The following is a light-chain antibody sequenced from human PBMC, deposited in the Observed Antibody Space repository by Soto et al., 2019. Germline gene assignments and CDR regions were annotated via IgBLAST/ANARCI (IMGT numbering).Light chain of an antibody. J-gene: IGLJ2*01. CDR3: SSYAGSNNFVV. CDR2: EVS. Sequence: QSALTQPPSASGSPGQSVTISCTGTSSDVGGYNYVSWYQQHSGKAPNLMIYEVSKRPAGVPDRFSGSKSGNTASLTVSGLQAGDEADYYCSSYAGSNNFVVFGGGAKLTVL. V-gene: IGLV2-8*01. CDR1: SSDVGGYNY.